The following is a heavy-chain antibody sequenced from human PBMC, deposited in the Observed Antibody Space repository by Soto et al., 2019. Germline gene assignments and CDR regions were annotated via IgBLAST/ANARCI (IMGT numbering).Heavy chain of an antibody. CDR2: FIPILGIA. CDR3: ARVVRYARRSYSYYMYV. J-gene: IGHJ6*03. D-gene: IGHD3-16*01. Sequence: QVQLVHSGAEVNKPESSVKVSCTASGGTFSSYTISWVRQAHGQGLEWLGRFIPILGIANSSQKFHGRVKSTAYKSPSAAHTELSSLSSEDTAVYYCARVVRYARRSYSYYMYVWGKGPTVTLSS. CDR1: GGTFSSYT. V-gene: IGHV1-69*02.